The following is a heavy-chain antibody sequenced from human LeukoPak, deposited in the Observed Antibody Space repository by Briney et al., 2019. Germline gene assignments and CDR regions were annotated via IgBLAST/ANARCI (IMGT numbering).Heavy chain of an antibody. Sequence: ASVKVSCKASGGTFSSYAISWVRQAPGQGLEWMGGIIPIFGTANYAQKFQGRVTITADESTSTAYMELSSLRSEDTAVYYCARAPFDWLLVDYWGQGTLVTVSS. CDR3: ARAPFDWLLVDY. V-gene: IGHV1-69*13. CDR1: GGTFSSYA. J-gene: IGHJ4*02. CDR2: IIPIFGTA. D-gene: IGHD3-9*01.